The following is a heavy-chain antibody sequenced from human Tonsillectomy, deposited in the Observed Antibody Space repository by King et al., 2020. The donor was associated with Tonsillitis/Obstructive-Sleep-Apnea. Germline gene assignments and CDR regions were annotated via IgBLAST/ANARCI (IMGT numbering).Heavy chain of an antibody. D-gene: IGHD3-10*01. J-gene: IGHJ6*03. Sequence: QVQLQQWGAGLLKPSETLYLTCAVYGGFISDYYWSWIRQPPGKGLEWIGEINHSGSTNYNPSLKSRVTISVDTSKNQFSLKLSSVTASDTSVYFCARDGSGTSHYNFCYMDVWDKGTTVTVSS. CDR1: GGFISDYY. V-gene: IGHV4-34*01. CDR2: INHSGST. CDR3: ARDGSGTSHYNFCYMDV.